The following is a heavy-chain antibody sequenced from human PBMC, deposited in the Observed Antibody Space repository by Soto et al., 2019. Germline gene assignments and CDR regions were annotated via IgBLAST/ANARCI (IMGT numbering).Heavy chain of an antibody. Sequence: LYILLPVSGGSINVSYWSWIGQHPGNGLEWIGYIYPSGSTNYNPSLSSRISISINTSKNQFSLKLTSVTAADTAVHHCARVGKTSSNDAFDICGQGTMVTVSS. V-gene: IGHV4-59*01. CDR3: ARVGKTSSNDAFDI. D-gene: IGHD6-13*01. J-gene: IGHJ3*02. CDR2: IYPSGST. CDR1: GGSINVSY.